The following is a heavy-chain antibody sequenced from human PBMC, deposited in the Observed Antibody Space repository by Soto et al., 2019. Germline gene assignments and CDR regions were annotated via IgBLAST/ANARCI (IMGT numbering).Heavy chain of an antibody. J-gene: IGHJ4*02. D-gene: IGHD7-27*01. CDR2: IKPGDSDT. Sequence: RGESLKISCKGSGYNFRTYWIGWVRQLPGKGLEWMGIIKPGDSDTRYSPSFQGQVTISADNSITTVYLQWSSLRASDTGMYFCARQEDKALGTPFYFDYWGQGTLVTVSS. CDR3: ARQEDKALGTPFYFDY. V-gene: IGHV5-51*01. CDR1: GYNFRTYW.